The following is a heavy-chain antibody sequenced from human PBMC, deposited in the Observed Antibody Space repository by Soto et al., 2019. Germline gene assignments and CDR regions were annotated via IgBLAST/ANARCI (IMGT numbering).Heavy chain of an antibody. J-gene: IGHJ2*01. V-gene: IGHV4-59*01. CDR2: IYYSGST. CDR3: PSNTVTKVYWYFDL. Sequence: SETLSLTCTVSGRAISCYYWSWIRQPPGKGLEWIGYIYYSGSTNYNPSLKSRVTISVDTSKNQFSLKLSSVTAADTAVYYCPSNTVTKVYWYFDLWGPGPLVT. CDR1: GRAISCYY. D-gene: IGHD4-17*01.